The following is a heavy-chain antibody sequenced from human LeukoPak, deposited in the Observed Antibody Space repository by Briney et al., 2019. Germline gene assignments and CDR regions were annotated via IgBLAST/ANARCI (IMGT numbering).Heavy chain of an antibody. CDR1: GGSFSGYY. CDR2: INHSGST. V-gene: IGHV4-34*01. Sequence: SETLSLTCAVYGGSFSGYYWSWIRQPPGKGLEWIGEINHSGSTNYNPSLKSRVTISVDTSKNQFSLKLSSVTAADTAVYYCARHPRGYSSSWYSGYYYYGMDVWGQGTTVTVSS. CDR3: ARHPRGYSSSWYSGYYYYGMDV. D-gene: IGHD6-13*01. J-gene: IGHJ6*02.